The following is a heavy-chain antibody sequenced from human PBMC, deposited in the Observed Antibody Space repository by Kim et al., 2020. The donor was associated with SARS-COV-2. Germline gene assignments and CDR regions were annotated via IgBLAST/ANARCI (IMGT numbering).Heavy chain of an antibody. J-gene: IGHJ6*02. CDR1: GYTFTSYG. CDR2: ISAYNGNT. Sequence: ASVKVSCKASGYTFTSYGISWVRQAPGQGLEWMGWISAYNGNTNYAQKLQGRVTMTTDTSTSTAYMELRSLRSDDTAVYYCARPYCTNGVCHGGMDVWGQGTTVTVSS. CDR3: ARPYCTNGVCHGGMDV. D-gene: IGHD2-8*01. V-gene: IGHV1-18*01.